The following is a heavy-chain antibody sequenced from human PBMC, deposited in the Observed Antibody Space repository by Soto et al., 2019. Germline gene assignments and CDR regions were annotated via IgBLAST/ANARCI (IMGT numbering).Heavy chain of an antibody. Sequence: QVQLQESGPGLVKPSETLSLTCTVSGGSVSSGSYHWGWIRQPPGKGLEWIGYIYHSGSTNYNPPPKSRVTISVDTSKNQFSLSLPSVTAADTAVYYCARLSVAWFDPWGQGTLVTVAS. D-gene: IGHD6-19*01. V-gene: IGHV4-61*01. CDR3: ARLSVAWFDP. CDR1: GGSVSSGSYH. J-gene: IGHJ5*02. CDR2: IYHSGST.